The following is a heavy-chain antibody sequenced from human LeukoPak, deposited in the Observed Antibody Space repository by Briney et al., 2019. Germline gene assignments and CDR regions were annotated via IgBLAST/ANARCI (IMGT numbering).Heavy chain of an antibody. CDR3: ARYVPVRTGTTRASFDY. J-gene: IGHJ4*02. D-gene: IGHD1-1*01. V-gene: IGHV4-34*01. CDR2: INLSGST. Sequence: PSETLSLTCAVYGGSFSDYDWSWIRQPPGKGLEWIGEINLSGSTNCDPSLKSRVSMSIDTSKSQFSLNLRSVTAADTAVYYCARYVPVRTGTTRASFDYWGQGTLVTVSS. CDR1: GGSFSDYD.